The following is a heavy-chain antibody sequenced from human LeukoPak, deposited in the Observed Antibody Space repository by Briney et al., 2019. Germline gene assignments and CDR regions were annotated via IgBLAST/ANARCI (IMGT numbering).Heavy chain of an antibody. CDR2: IWYGGSNK. CDR3: AKARDFYYYYMDV. J-gene: IGHJ6*03. V-gene: IGHV3-30*02. D-gene: IGHD2/OR15-2a*01. Sequence: GGSLRLSCAASGFTFSSYGMHWVRQAPGKGLEWVAVIWYGGSNKYYADPVKGRFTISRDNSKNTLYLQMNSLRAEDTAVYYCAKARDFYYYYMDVWGKGTTVTVSS. CDR1: GFTFSSYG.